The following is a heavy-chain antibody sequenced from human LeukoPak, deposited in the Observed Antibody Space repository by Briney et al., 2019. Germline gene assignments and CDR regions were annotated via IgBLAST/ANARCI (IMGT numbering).Heavy chain of an antibody. V-gene: IGHV3-21*01. J-gene: IGHJ4*02. CDR2: IISSSSYI. CDR1: GFTFGSYS. CDR3: ARDDDILTGYPFDY. Sequence: GGSLRLSCAASGFTFGSYSMNWVRQAPGKGLEWVSSIISSSSYIYYADSVKGRFTISRDNAKNSLYLQMNSLRAEDTAVYYCARDDDILTGYPFDYWGQGTLVTVSS. D-gene: IGHD3-9*01.